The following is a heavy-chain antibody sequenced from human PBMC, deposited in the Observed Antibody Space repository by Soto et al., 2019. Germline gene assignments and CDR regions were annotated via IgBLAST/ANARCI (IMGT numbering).Heavy chain of an antibody. CDR3: AKDKGYCSGGSCFTLAYYYYYGMDV. Sequence: EVQLLESGGGLVQPGGSLRLSCAASGFTFSSYAMSWVRQAPGKGLEWVSAISGSGGSTYYADSVKGRFTISRDNSKNTLNLQMNSLRAEDTAVYYCAKDKGYCSGGSCFTLAYYYYYGMDVWGQGTTVTVSS. CDR1: GFTFSSYA. J-gene: IGHJ6*02. D-gene: IGHD2-15*01. V-gene: IGHV3-23*01. CDR2: ISGSGGST.